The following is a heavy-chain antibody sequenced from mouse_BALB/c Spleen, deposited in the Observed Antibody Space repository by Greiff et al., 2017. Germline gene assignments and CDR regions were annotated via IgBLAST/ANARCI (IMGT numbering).Heavy chain of an antibody. CDR2: INPYYGST. V-gene: IGHV1-39*01. D-gene: IGHD2-4*01. CDR3: ARGYDYDWYFDV. J-gene: IGHJ1*01. Sequence: VQLQQPGPELVKPGASVKISCKASGYSFTDYIMLWVKQSHGKSLEWIGNINPYYGSTSYNLKFKGKATLTVDKSSSTAYMQLNSLTSEDSAVYYCARGYDYDWYFDVWGAGTTVTVSS. CDR1: GYSFTDYI.